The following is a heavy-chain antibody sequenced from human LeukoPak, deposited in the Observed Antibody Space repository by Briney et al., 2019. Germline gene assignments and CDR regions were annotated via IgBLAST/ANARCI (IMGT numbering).Heavy chain of an antibody. Sequence: PGGSLRLSCAASGFSFSSYGMSWVRQAPGKGLEWVSVINSAGGGTYYADSVKGRFAISRDNYRNTLYLQMNSLRAEDTAVYYCAKDLGSSGWYFDYWGQGSRVTVSS. D-gene: IGHD6-19*01. CDR2: INSAGGGT. CDR1: GFSFSSYG. V-gene: IGHV3-23*01. CDR3: AKDLGSSGWYFDY. J-gene: IGHJ4*02.